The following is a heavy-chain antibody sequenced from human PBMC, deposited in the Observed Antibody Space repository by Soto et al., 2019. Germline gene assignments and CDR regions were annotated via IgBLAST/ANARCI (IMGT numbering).Heavy chain of an antibody. CDR3: TTDRVGSWYIAEGWCFDY. CDR1: GFTFSNAW. V-gene: IGHV3-15*01. CDR2: IKSKTDGGTT. D-gene: IGHD6-13*01. J-gene: IGHJ4*02. Sequence: PGGSLRLSCAASGFTFSNAWMSWVRQAPGKGLEWVGRIKSKTDGGTTDYAAPVKGRFTISRDDSKNTLYLQMNSLKTEDTAVYYCTTDRVGSWYIAEGWCFDYWGQGTLVTVSS.